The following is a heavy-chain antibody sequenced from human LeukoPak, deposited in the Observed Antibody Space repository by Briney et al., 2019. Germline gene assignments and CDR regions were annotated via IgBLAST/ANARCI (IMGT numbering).Heavy chain of an antibody. J-gene: IGHJ6*04. D-gene: IGHD5-24*01. V-gene: IGHV3-66*01. CDR2: IYSGGST. CDR1: GFTVSSNY. Sequence: GGSLRLSCATSGFTVSSNYMSWVRHTPGKGLEWVSLIYSGGSTHYADSVKGRFTISRDNSKNTLYLQMNSLRAEDTAVYYCASRDKGYYYGMDVWGRGTTVTVSS. CDR3: ASRDKGYYYGMDV.